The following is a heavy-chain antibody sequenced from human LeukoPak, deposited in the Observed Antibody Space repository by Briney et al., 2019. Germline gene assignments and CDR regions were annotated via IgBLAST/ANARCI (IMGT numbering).Heavy chain of an antibody. CDR2: IYPGDSDT. V-gene: IGHV5-51*01. CDR3: ARRQGCSSTSCPPDS. D-gene: IGHD2-2*01. Sequence: PGESLKISCSGSGYSFTTYWIGWVRQIPGKGLEWMGIIYPGDSDTRYSPSFQGQVTMSADKSINTAYLQWSSLKASDTAMYFCARRQGCSSTSCPPDSWGQGTLVTVSS. J-gene: IGHJ4*02. CDR1: GYSFTTYW.